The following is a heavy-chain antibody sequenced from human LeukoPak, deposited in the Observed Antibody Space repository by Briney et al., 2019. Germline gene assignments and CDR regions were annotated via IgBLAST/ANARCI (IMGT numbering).Heavy chain of an antibody. CDR3: AKRSSYGPFDY. V-gene: IGHV3-21*01. CDR1: GFTFSNYN. CDR2: ISSSGIYI. J-gene: IGHJ4*02. Sequence: GGSLRLSCAASGFTFSNYNMNWVRRAPGKGLEWVSFISSSGIYIYDADSVKGRFTISRDNAKNSLYLQMNSLRAEDTAVYYCAKRSSYGPFDYWGQGTLVTVSS. D-gene: IGHD5-18*01.